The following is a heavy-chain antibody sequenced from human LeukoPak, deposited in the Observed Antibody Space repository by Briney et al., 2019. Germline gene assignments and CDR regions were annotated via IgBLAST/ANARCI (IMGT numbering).Heavy chain of an antibody. CDR3: ARHDQLGEQALSIIY. V-gene: IGHV5-51*01. CDR2: IYPGDSET. CDR1: GYGFSSYW. D-gene: IGHD7-27*01. Sequence: GESLKISCKGSGYGFSSYWIGWVRQMPGKGLEWMGIIYPGDSETRYSPTFQGQVTLSADKSISTAYLQWSSLRASDTAMYYCARHDQLGEQALSIIYWSQATPVTVSS. J-gene: IGHJ4*02.